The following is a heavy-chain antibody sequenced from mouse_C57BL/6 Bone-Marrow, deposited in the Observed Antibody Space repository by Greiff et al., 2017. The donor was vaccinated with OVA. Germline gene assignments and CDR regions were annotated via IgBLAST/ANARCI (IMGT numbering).Heavy chain of an antibody. Sequence: VQLQQPGAELVRPGTSVKLSCKASGYTFTSYWMHWVKQRPGQGLEWIGVIDPSDSYTNYNQKFKGKATLTVDTSSSTAYMQLSSLTSEDSAVYYCARIANYFDYWGQGATLTVSS. V-gene: IGHV1-59*01. CDR1: GYTFTSYW. CDR3: ARIANYFDY. CDR2: IDPSDSYT. J-gene: IGHJ2*01.